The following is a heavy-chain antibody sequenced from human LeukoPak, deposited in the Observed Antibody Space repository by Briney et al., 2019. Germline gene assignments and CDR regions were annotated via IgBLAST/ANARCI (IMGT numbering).Heavy chain of an antibody. CDR3: ARDRGGMVRGVIDWFDP. CDR2: IYYSGST. J-gene: IGHJ5*02. CDR1: GGSISSYH. D-gene: IGHD3-10*01. Sequence: SETLSLTCTVSGGSISSYHWSWIRQPPGKGLEWIGYIYYSGSTYYNPSLKSRVTISVDTSKNQFSLKLSSVTAADTAVYYCARDRGGMVRGVIDWFDPWGQGTLVTVSS. V-gene: IGHV4-59*12.